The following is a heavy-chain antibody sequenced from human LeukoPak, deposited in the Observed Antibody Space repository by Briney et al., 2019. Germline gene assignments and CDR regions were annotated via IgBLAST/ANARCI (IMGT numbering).Heavy chain of an antibody. CDR2: IYSGGST. V-gene: IGHV3-66*02. CDR1: GFTVSSNY. D-gene: IGHD3-3*01. Sequence: GGSLRLSCAASGFTVSSNYMSWVRQAPGKGLEWVSVIYSGGSTYYADSVKGRFTISRDNSKNTLYLQMNSLRAEDTAVYYCARSGFLEWSRRGGDYYYMDVWGKGTTVTASS. J-gene: IGHJ6*03. CDR3: ARSGFLEWSRRGGDYYYMDV.